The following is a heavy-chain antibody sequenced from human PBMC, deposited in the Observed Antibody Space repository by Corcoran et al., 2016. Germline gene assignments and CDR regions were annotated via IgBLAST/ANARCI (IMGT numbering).Heavy chain of an antibody. D-gene: IGHD2-15*01. J-gene: IGHJ5*02. Sequence: QLQLQESGPGLVKPSETLSLTCTVSGGSISSSSYYWGWIRQPPGKGLEWIGSIYYSGSTYYNPSRKSRVTISVDTSKNQFSLKLSSVTAADTAVYYCARVKHIVVVVAATPAYNWFDPWGQGTLVTVSS. CDR3: ARVKHIVVVVAATPAYNWFDP. CDR2: IYYSGST. CDR1: GGSISSSSYY. V-gene: IGHV4-39*07.